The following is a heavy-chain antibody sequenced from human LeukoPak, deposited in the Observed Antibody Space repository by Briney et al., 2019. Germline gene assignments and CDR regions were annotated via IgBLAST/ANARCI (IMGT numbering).Heavy chain of an antibody. CDR2: ISAYNGNT. D-gene: IGHD5-18*01. CDR3: ARIQLWLRVYYYGMDV. CDR1: GYTFTSYG. J-gene: IGHJ6*02. Sequence: GASVKVSCKASGYTFTSYGISWVRQAPGQGLEWMGWISAYNGNTNYAQKFQGRVTMTTDTSTSTAYMELRSLRSDDTAVYYCARIQLWLRVYYYGMDVWGQGTTVTVSS. V-gene: IGHV1-18*01.